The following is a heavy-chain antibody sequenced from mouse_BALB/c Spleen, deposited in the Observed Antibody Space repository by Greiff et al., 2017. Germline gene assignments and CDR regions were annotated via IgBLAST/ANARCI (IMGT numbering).Heavy chain of an antibody. CDR3: ARDGGMITNWYFDV. D-gene: IGHD2-4*01. V-gene: IGHV5-4*02. CDR2: ISDGGSYT. J-gene: IGHJ1*01. CDR1: GFTFSDYY. Sequence: EVQGVESGGGLVKPGGSLKLSCAASGFTFSDYYMYWVRQTPEKRLEWVATISDGGSYTYYPDSVKGRFTISRDNAKNNLYLQMSSLKSEDTAMYYCARDGGMITNWYFDVWGAGTTVTVSS.